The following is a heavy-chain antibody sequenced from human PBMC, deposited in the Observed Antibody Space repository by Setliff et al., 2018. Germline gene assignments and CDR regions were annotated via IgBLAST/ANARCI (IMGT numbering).Heavy chain of an antibody. D-gene: IGHD3-16*02. Sequence: GGSLRLSCAASGFTFSSYSMNWVRQAPGKGLEWVSSISSSSSYIYYAASVKGRFTISRDNAKNSLYLQMNSLRAEDTAVYYCAREGDYDYVWGSYRYWYFDLWGRGTLVTVSS. CDR2: ISSSSSYI. CDR1: GFTFSSYS. CDR3: AREGDYDYVWGSYRYWYFDL. V-gene: IGHV3-21*01. J-gene: IGHJ2*01.